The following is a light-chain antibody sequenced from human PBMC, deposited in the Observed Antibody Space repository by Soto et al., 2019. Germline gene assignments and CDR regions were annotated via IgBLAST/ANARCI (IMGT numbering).Light chain of an antibody. CDR2: DVS. Sequence: IVLTQSPASLCLSPGKRATLSCRASQNISRYLIWHQQKPGQAPRLLTYDVSNRATGIPARFSVIGSGTDFSLTLSRLEHEDFAVYDRQQRSHRTRTFCQGTKVHIK. V-gene: IGKV3-11*01. J-gene: IGKJ1*01. CDR3: QQRSHRTRT. CDR1: QNISRY.